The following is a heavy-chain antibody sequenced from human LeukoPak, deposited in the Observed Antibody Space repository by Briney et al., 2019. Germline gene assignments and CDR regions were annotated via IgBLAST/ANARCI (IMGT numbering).Heavy chain of an antibody. J-gene: IGHJ5*02. V-gene: IGHV4-31*03. CDR2: IYYSGST. CDR3: ATSYDILTGPPNGFDP. CDR1: GVSISSGGYY. D-gene: IGHD3-9*01. Sequence: SGTLSLTCTVSGVSISSGGYYWSWIRQHPGKGLEWIGYIYYSGSTYYNPSLKSRVTISVDTSKNQFSLKLSSVTAADTAVYYCATSYDILTGPPNGFDPWGQGILVTVSS.